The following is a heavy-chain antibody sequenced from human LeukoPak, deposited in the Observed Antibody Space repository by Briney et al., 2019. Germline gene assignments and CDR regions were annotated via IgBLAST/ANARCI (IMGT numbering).Heavy chain of an antibody. CDR1: GYTFTSFG. J-gene: IGHJ4*02. Sequence: ASVKVSCKASGYTFTSFGISWVRQAPGQGLEWMGWSSAYNGNTKYAQNVQGRVTMTADTSTDTAYMELSRLRSDDTAVYYCAREVGIAAAGELDYWGQGTLVTVSS. CDR3: AREVGIAAAGELDY. D-gene: IGHD6-13*01. V-gene: IGHV1-18*01. CDR2: SSAYNGNT.